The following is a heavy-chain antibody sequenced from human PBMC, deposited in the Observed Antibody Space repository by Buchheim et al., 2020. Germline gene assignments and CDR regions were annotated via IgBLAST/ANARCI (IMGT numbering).Heavy chain of an antibody. V-gene: IGHV3-30*03. Sequence: QVQLVESGGGVVQPGRSLRLSCAASGFTFSSYGMHWVRQAPGKGLEWVAVISYDGSNKYYADSVKGRFTISRDNSKNTLYLQMNSLRAEDTAVYYCARDRGYDFWSSGDWYFDLWGRGTL. D-gene: IGHD3-3*01. CDR2: ISYDGSNK. J-gene: IGHJ2*01. CDR3: ARDRGYDFWSSGDWYFDL. CDR1: GFTFSSYG.